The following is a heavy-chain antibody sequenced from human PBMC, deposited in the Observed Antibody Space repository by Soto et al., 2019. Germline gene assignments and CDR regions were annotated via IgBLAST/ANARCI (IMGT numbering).Heavy chain of an antibody. Sequence: SVKVSCKASGGTFSSYTISWVRQAPGQGLEWMGRIIPILGIANYAQKFQGRVTITADKSTSTAYMELSSLRSEDTAVYYCARDRIHYYGSGRPEAYNWFDPWGQGTLVTVSS. D-gene: IGHD3-10*01. CDR1: GGTFSSYT. J-gene: IGHJ5*02. CDR2: IIPILGIA. CDR3: ARDRIHYYGSGRPEAYNWFDP. V-gene: IGHV1-69*04.